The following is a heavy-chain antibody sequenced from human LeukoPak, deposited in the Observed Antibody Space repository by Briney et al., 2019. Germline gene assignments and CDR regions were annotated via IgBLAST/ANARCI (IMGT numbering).Heavy chain of an antibody. CDR1: GFTFTTYW. CDR2: INSDGSIT. J-gene: IGHJ4*02. Sequence: GGSLRLSCAASGFTFTTYWMRWVRQAPGKGLVWVSHINSDGSITSYADSVKGRFTISRDNSKNTLYLQMNSLRAEDTAVYYCAKDPYTISAPPFDYWGQGTLVTVSS. CDR3: AKDPYTISAPPFDY. D-gene: IGHD5-24*01. V-gene: IGHV3-74*01.